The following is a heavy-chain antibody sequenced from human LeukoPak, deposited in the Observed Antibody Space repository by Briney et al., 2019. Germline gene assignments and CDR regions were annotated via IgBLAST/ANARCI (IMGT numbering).Heavy chain of an antibody. CDR1: GGSFSGYY. J-gene: IGHJ5*02. Sequence: PSETLSLTCAVYGGSFSGYYWSWIRQPPGKGLEWIGEINHSGSTNYNPSLKSRVTISVDTSKNQFSLKLSSVTAADTAVYYCAREPPSIVGATSGFWFDPWGQGTLVTVSS. CDR3: AREPPSIVGATSGFWFDP. D-gene: IGHD1-26*01. CDR2: INHSGST. V-gene: IGHV4-34*01.